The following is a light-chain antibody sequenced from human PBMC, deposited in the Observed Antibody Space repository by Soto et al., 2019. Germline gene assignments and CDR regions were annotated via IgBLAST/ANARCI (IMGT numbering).Light chain of an antibody. Sequence: QSVLTQPPSVSGAPGQRVTISCTGSSSNIGAGYDVHWYQQLPGTAPNLLIYGNSNRPSGVPDRFSGSKSGTSASLAITGLQSEDEADYYCQSYDSSLSGSVFCGGTQLTVL. CDR2: GNS. J-gene: IGLJ2*01. CDR3: QSYDSSLSGSV. V-gene: IGLV1-40*01. CDR1: SSNIGAGYD.